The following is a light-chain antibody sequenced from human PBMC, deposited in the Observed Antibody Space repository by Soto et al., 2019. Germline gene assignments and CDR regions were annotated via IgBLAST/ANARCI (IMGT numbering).Light chain of an antibody. J-gene: IGLJ1*01. CDR2: EVS. CDR3: CSYAGSTTLYV. CDR1: SSDVGSYSL. V-gene: IGLV2-23*02. Sequence: QSVLTQPASVSGSPGHSITISCTGTSSDVGSYSLVSWYQQHPGKAPKLMIYEVSKRPSGVSNRFSASKSGNTASLTISGLQAEDEADYYCCSYAGSTTLYVFGSGTRSPS.